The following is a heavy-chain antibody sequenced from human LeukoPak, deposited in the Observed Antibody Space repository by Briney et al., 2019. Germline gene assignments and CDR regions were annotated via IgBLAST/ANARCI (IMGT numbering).Heavy chain of an antibody. Sequence: SETLSLTCAVYGGSFSGYYWSWIRQPPGKGLEWIGEINHSGSTNYNPSLKSRVTISVDTSKNQFSLKLSSVTAADTAVYYCARGLHIFWSGSRRFDPWGQGTLVTVSS. CDR3: ARGLHIFWSGSRRFDP. V-gene: IGHV4-34*01. D-gene: IGHD3-3*01. J-gene: IGHJ5*02. CDR1: GGSFSGYY. CDR2: INHSGST.